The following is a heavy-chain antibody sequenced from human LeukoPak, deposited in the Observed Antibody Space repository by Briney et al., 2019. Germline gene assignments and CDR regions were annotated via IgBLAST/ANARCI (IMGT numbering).Heavy chain of an antibody. V-gene: IGHV3-7*01. D-gene: IGHD4-23*01. CDR2: IKEDGSEE. CDR1: GFTFSSYW. Sequence: GGSLRLSCAASGFTFSSYWMTWVRQAPGKGLEWVANIKEDGSEENYVDSVKGRFTISRDDAKNSLYLQMNSLRAEDTAVYYCAGVPWYGGTFDNWGQGTLVTVSS. CDR3: AGVPWYGGTFDN. J-gene: IGHJ4*02.